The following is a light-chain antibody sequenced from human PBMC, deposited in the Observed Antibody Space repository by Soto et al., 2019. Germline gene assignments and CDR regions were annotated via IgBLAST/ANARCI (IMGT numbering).Light chain of an antibody. Sequence: EIVLTQSPGSLSLSLGERATLSCRASQSVDSAFFAWYQQKPGQPPRLLMYGASRRATGIPDRVSGRGSGTDLTLTSSRLEPEDVAVYYWQQYASSLTFGQGTKVEIK. CDR1: QSVDSAF. CDR2: GAS. CDR3: QQYASSLT. V-gene: IGKV3-20*01. J-gene: IGKJ1*01.